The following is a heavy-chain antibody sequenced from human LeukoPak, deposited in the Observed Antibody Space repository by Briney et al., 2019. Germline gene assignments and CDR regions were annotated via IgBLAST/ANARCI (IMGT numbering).Heavy chain of an antibody. CDR1: GFTFENYA. J-gene: IGHJ4*02. Sequence: GGSLRLSCAASGFTFENYAMEWVRQAPGKGLEWVSLISWDGGSTYYADSVKGRFTISRDNSKNSLYLQMNSLRTEDTALYYCAKGHKVYSSGWYGAIDYWGQGTLVTVSS. CDR2: ISWDGGST. V-gene: IGHV3-43*02. D-gene: IGHD6-19*01. CDR3: AKGHKVYSSGWYGAIDY.